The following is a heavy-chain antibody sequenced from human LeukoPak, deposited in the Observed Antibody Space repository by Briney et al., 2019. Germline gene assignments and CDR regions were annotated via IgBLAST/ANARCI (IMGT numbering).Heavy chain of an antibody. J-gene: IGHJ4*02. Sequence: PGGSLRLSCAASGCSFSNYGMSWVRQAPGKGLEWVSIISTNGGSTYYADSVKGRFTMSRDNSENTLYLQMNSLRAEDTAVYYCAQRAYCSGASCYHHFDYWGQGTLVTVSS. D-gene: IGHD2-15*01. CDR3: AQRAYCSGASCYHHFDY. CDR2: ISTNGGST. CDR1: GCSFSNYG. V-gene: IGHV3-23*01.